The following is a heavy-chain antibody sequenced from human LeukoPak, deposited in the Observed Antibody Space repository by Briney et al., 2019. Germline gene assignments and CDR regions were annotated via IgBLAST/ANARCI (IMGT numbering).Heavy chain of an antibody. D-gene: IGHD3-22*01. CDR1: GFTFSSYS. CDR3: AKENWVYNWKYDSSGSGINY. CDR2: ISSSSSYI. V-gene: IGHV3-21*04. J-gene: IGHJ4*02. Sequence: PGGSLRLSCAASGFTFSSYSMNWVRQAPGKGLEWVSSISSSSSYIKYADSVKGRFTISRDNSKNTLFLQMNSLRVEDTAVYYCAKENWVYNWKYDSSGSGINYWGQGTLVTVSS.